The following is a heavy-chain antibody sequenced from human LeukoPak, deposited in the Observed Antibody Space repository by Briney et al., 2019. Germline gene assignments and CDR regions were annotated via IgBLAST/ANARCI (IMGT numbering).Heavy chain of an antibody. J-gene: IGHJ1*01. V-gene: IGHV1-2*02. D-gene: IGHD6-19*01. CDR2: INPNSGGT. CDR1: GYTFTGYY. CDR3: ARDNPPYSSGRGYFQH. Sequence: ASVKVSCKASGYTFTGYYMHWVRQAPGQGLEWMGWINPNSGGTNYAQKFQGRVTMTRDTSISTAYMELRSLRSDDTAVYYCARDNPPYSSGRGYFQHWGQGTLVTVSS.